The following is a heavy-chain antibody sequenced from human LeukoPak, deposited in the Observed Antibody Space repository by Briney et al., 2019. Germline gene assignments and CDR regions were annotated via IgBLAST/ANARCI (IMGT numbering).Heavy chain of an antibody. V-gene: IGHV3-66*02. CDR3: ARGYDYVWGSYGY. CDR1: GFTVSSNY. CDR2: IYSGGST. Sequence: GGSLRLSCAASGFTVSSNYMSWVRQAPGKGLERVSVIYSGGSTYYADSVKGRFTISRDNSKNTLYLQMNSLRAEDTAVYYCARGYDYVWGSYGYWGRGTLVTVSS. J-gene: IGHJ4*02. D-gene: IGHD3-16*01.